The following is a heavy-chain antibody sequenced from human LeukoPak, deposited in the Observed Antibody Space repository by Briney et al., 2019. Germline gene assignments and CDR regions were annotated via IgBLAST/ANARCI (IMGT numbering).Heavy chain of an antibody. J-gene: IGHJ4*02. D-gene: IGHD2-8*01. CDR2: ISGSGGST. V-gene: IGHV3-23*01. CDR3: AKDSRLVLMAL. Sequence: GGSLRLSCAASGFTFSSYAMSWVRQAPGKGLESVSAISGSGGSTYYADSVKGRFTISRDNSKNTLYLQMNSLRAEDTAVYYCAKDSRLVLMALWGQGTLVTVSS. CDR1: GFTFSSYA.